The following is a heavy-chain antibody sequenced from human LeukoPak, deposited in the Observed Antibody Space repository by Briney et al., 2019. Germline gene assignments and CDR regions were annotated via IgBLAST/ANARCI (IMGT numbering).Heavy chain of an antibody. CDR1: GFTFSSYA. CDR2: ISGSGGST. CDR3: TATPLVMEGGTAFDI. V-gene: IGHV3-23*01. J-gene: IGHJ3*02. Sequence: GGSLRPSCAASGFTFSSYAMSWVRQAPGKGLEWVSAISGSGGSTYYADSVKGRFTISRDNSKNTLYLQMNSLRAEDTAVYYCTATPLVMEGGTAFDIWGQGTMVTVSS. D-gene: IGHD2-15*01.